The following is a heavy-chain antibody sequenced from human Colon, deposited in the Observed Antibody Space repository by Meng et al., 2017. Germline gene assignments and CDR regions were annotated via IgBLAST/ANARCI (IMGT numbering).Heavy chain of an antibody. J-gene: IGHJ4*02. Sequence: SETLSLTCSVSGSMTGADSYYWGWIRQSPGKGLEWIGSHYYSGKTYYNPSLKSQVTISVDASKSQFSLKLTSVTAADTAVYFCGRAPDYWGQGTLVTVSS. CDR3: GRAPDY. CDR2: HYYSGKT. CDR1: GSMTGADSYY. V-gene: IGHV4-39*07.